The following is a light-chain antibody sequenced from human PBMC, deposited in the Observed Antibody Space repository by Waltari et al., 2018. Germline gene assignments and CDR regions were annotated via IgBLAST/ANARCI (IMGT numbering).Light chain of an antibody. CDR2: EVS. Sequence: GTSSDVGGYGYVSWYQQHPGNAPKLMIYEVSNRPSGVSDRFSGSKSGNTASLTISGLQAEDEADYYCNSFTSSSTWVFGGGTKLTVL. CDR1: SSDVGGYGY. J-gene: IGLJ3*02. V-gene: IGLV2-14*01. CDR3: NSFTSSSTWV.